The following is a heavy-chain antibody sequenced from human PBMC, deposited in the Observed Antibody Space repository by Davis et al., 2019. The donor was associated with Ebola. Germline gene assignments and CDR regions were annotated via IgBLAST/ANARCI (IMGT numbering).Heavy chain of an antibody. CDR2: IFPGDSDT. J-gene: IGHJ5*02. CDR1: GYSFNKYW. Sequence: GESLKISCKALGYSFNKYWIGWVRQISGKDLELMGIIFPGDSDTRYSPSFQGQVTISADKSINTVYLSWNSLKTSDTAMYYCARHPSGRTPNWFDPWGQGTLVTVSS. V-gene: IGHV5-51*01. CDR3: ARHPSGRTPNWFDP. D-gene: IGHD6-19*01.